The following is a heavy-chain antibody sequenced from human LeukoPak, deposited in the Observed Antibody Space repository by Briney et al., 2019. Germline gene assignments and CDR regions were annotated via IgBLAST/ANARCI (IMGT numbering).Heavy chain of an antibody. CDR3: ARDGIFDF. J-gene: IGHJ4*02. CDR2: IRSGGTYI. CDR1: GFTFSTYS. Sequence: SGGSLRLSCAASGFTFSTYSMHWVRQAPGKGLEWVSSIRSGGTYINYADSVKGRFTISRDDAKNSLYLQMNSLRAGDTAVYYCARDGIFDFWGQGTLVTVSS. V-gene: IGHV3-21*01.